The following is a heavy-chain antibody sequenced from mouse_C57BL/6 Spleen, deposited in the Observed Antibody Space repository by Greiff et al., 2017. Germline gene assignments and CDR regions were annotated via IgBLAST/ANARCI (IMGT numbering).Heavy chain of an antibody. CDR1: GYTFTGYW. CDR2: ILPGSGST. D-gene: IGHD2-4*01. J-gene: IGHJ4*01. V-gene: IGHV1-9*01. Sequence: QVQLQQSGAELMKPGASVKLSCKATGYTFTGYWIEWVKQRPGHGLEWIGEILPGSGSTNYNEKFKGKATFTADTSSNTAYMQLSSLTTEDSAIYYCARRVDYDGRGYYAMDYWGQGTSVTVSS. CDR3: ARRVDYDGRGYYAMDY.